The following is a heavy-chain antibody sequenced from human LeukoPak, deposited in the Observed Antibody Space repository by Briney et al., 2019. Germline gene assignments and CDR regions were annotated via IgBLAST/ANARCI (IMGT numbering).Heavy chain of an antibody. CDR3: GRNDWSAP. V-gene: IGHV1-69*01. J-gene: IGHJ5*02. CDR1: GGTFSSYA. Sequence: SVKVSCKASGGTFSSYAISWVRQAPGQGLEWMGGIIPIFGTANYAQKFQGRVTITADESTSTAYMEPSSLRSEGTAVYYCGRNDWSAPGGRETLVTVSS. CDR2: IIPIFGTA.